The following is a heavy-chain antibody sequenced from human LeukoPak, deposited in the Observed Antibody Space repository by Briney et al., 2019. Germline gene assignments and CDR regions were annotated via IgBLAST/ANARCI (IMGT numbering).Heavy chain of an antibody. CDR3: AKDSSGGYYDYMDV. CDR2: ISGSGSST. D-gene: IGHD3-10*01. Sequence: PGGSLRLSCAASGFTFSSYAMSWVRQAPGKGLEWVSAISGSGSSTYYADSVKGRFTISRDNSKNTMYLQMNSLRAEYTAIYYCAKDSSGGYYDYMDVWGKGTTVTVSS. CDR1: GFTFSSYA. J-gene: IGHJ6*03. V-gene: IGHV3-23*01.